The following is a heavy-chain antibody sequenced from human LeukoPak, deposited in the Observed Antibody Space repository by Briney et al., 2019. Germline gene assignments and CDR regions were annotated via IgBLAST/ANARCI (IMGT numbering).Heavy chain of an antibody. D-gene: IGHD3-3*01. CDR3: ARGSNYDFWSGYYPDFDY. CDR1: RGTFSSYA. J-gene: IGHJ4*02. Sequence: SVKVSCKASRGTFSSYAISWVRQAPGQGLEWMGGIIPIFGTVNYAQKFQGRVTITRNTSISTAYMELSSLRSEDTAVYYCARGSNYDFWSGYYPDFDYWGQGTLVTVSS. V-gene: IGHV1-69*05. CDR2: IIPIFGTV.